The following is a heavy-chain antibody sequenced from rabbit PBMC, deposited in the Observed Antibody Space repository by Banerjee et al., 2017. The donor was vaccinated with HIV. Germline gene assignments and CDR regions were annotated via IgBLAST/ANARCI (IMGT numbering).Heavy chain of an antibody. V-gene: IGHV1S45*01. CDR3: AREFDTGNANYAGTNL. CDR2: INTSSGNT. D-gene: IGHD4-2*01. J-gene: IGHJ4*01. Sequence: QEQLEESGGDLVKPGRSLTLTCTASGFSFSDKYVMCWVRQAPGKGLEWIGCINTSSGNTVYASWAKGRFTISKTSSTTVTLQMTSLTAADTATYFCAREFDTGNANYAGTNLWGPGTLVTVS. CDR1: GFSFSDKYV.